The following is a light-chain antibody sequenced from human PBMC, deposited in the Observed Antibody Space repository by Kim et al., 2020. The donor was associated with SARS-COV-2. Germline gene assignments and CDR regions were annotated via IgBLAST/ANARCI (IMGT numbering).Light chain of an antibody. CDR1: SGHSSNA. Sequence: QPVLTQSPSASASLGASVKLTCTLSSGHSSNAIAWYQQQPEKGPRYLMKVNSDGSHKKGDGIPDRLSGSSSGAERYLSISSLQSEDEADYYCQTWDTGIAVFGGGTQLTVL. J-gene: IGLJ7*01. CDR2: VNSDGSH. V-gene: IGLV4-69*01. CDR3: QTWDTGIAV.